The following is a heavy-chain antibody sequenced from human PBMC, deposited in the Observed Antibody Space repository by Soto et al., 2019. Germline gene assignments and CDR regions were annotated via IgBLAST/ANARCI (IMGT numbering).Heavy chain of an antibody. CDR2: IYYSGST. CDR3: SRAATHSLGELSDTFDYYGMDV. D-gene: IGHD3-16*02. Sequence: ASETLSLTCTVSGGSISSYYWSWIRQPPGKGLEWIGYIYYSGSTNYNPSLKSRVTISVDTSKNQFSLKLSSVTAADTAVYYCSRAATHSLGELSDTFDYYGMDVWGQGTTVTVSS. J-gene: IGHJ6*02. CDR1: GGSISSYY. V-gene: IGHV4-59*01.